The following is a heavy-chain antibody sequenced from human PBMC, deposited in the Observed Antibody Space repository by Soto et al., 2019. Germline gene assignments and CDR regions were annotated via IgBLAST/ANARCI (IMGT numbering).Heavy chain of an antibody. Sequence: ASVKVSCKASGYTFTSYDINWVRQTPGQGLEWMGWINPNSGGTNYAQKFQGWVTMTRDTSISTAYMELSRLRSDDTAVYYCARDLCGGDCYSHDAFDIWGQGTMVTVSS. V-gene: IGHV1-2*04. D-gene: IGHD2-21*01. CDR3: ARDLCGGDCYSHDAFDI. CDR2: INPNSGGT. CDR1: GYTFTSYD. J-gene: IGHJ3*02.